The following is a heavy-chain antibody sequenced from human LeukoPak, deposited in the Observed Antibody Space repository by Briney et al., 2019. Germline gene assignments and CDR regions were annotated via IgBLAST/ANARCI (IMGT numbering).Heavy chain of an antibody. Sequence: SETLSLTCAVSGGSISSGGYSWSWIRQPPGKGLEWIGYIYHSGSTYYNPSLKSRVTISVDRSKNQFSLKLSSVTAADTAVYYCARTSYYYDSSGYPASYYFDYWGQGTLVTVSS. V-gene: IGHV4-30-2*01. CDR1: GGSISSGGYS. CDR2: IYHSGST. D-gene: IGHD3-22*01. J-gene: IGHJ4*02. CDR3: ARTSYYYDSSGYPASYYFDY.